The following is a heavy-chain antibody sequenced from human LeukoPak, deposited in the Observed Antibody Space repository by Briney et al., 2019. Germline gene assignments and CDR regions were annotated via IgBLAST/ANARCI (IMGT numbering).Heavy chain of an antibody. CDR2: ISAYNGNT. Sequence: ASVKVSCKASGYTFTSYYMHWVRQAPGQGLEWMGWISAYNGNTNYAQKLQGRVTMTTDTSTSTVSMELSSLTSEDTAVYYCARDRGTVTDVGVYWGQGTLVTVSS. V-gene: IGHV1-18*04. CDR1: GYTFTSYY. D-gene: IGHD4-17*01. CDR3: ARDRGTVTDVGVY. J-gene: IGHJ4*02.